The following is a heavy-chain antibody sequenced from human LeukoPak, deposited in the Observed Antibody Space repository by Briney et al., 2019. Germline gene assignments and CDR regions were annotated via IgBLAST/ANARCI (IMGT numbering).Heavy chain of an antibody. Sequence: SETLSLTCTVSGGSISSSGYYWGWIRQPPGKGLEWIGSIYYSGSTYYNPSLKSRVTISVDTPKNQFSLKLSSVTAADTAVYYCARDIVVVPAAPNPGFDPWGQGTLVTVSS. J-gene: IGHJ5*02. V-gene: IGHV4-39*02. CDR1: GGSISSSGYY. CDR2: IYYSGST. CDR3: ARDIVVVPAAPNPGFDP. D-gene: IGHD2-2*01.